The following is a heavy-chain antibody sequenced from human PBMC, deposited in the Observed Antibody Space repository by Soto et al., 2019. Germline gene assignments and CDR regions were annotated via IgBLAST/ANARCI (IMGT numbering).Heavy chain of an antibody. J-gene: IGHJ6*02. CDR3: ARDLGVYGSGSYSSYGMDV. CDR1: GFTFSSYG. D-gene: IGHD3-10*01. Sequence: GGSLRLSCAASGFTFSSYGMHWVRQAPGKGLEWVAVIWYDGSNKYYADSVKGRFTISRDNSKNTLYLQMNSLRAEDTAVYYCARDLGVYGSGSYSSYGMDVWGQGTTVTVSS. V-gene: IGHV3-33*01. CDR2: IWYDGSNK.